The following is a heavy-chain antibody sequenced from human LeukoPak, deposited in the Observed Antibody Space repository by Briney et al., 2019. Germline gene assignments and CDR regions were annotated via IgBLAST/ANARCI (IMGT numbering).Heavy chain of an antibody. CDR2: VDYSGGT. CDR1: GDSFSSVTDY. Sequence: PSETLSLTCTVSGDSFSSVTDYWAWIRQPPGKGLEWIASVDYSGGTYYNPSLESRVAISADMSKNQFSLKLTSVTGADTAVYYCAGERGEEYSSGWYKRNYFDNWGQGIRVTVSS. V-gene: IGHV4-39*07. D-gene: IGHD6-19*01. J-gene: IGHJ4*02. CDR3: AGERGEEYSSGWYKRNYFDN.